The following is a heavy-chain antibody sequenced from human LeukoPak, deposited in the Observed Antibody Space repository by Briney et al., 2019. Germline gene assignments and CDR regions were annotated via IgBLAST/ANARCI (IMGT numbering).Heavy chain of an antibody. CDR3: ARHYGP. D-gene: IGHD3-10*01. CDR2: IYYSGST. V-gene: IGHV4-59*08. CDR1: GFTVSSNY. Sequence: GSLRLSCAASGFTVSSNYMSWIRQHPGKGLEWIGYIYYSGSTYYNPSLKSRVTISVDTSKNQFSLKLNSVTATDTAVYYCARHYGPWGQGTLVTVSS. J-gene: IGHJ4*02.